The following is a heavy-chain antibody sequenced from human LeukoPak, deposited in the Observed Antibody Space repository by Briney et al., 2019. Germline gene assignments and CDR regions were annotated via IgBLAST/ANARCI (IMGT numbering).Heavy chain of an antibody. CDR1: GFTFSSYS. V-gene: IGHV3-21*01. CDR3: ARAYCSSTSCYGDY. CDR2: ISSSSSYI. J-gene: IGHJ4*02. Sequence: GGSLRLSCAASGFTFSSYSMNWVRQAPGKGLEWVSSISSSSSYIYYADSVKGRFTISRDNAKNSLYLQMNSLRAEDTAVYYCARAYCSSTSCYGDYWGQGTLVTVSS. D-gene: IGHD2-2*01.